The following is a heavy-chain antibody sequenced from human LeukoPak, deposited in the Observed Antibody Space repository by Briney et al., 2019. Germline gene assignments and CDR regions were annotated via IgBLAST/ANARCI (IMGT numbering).Heavy chain of an antibody. J-gene: IGHJ4*02. V-gene: IGHV4-39*01. CDR3: ARLIGESLFDY. D-gene: IGHD2-21*01. Sequence: SETLSLTCTVSGGSISSSSYYWSWIRQPPGKGLEWIGSIYYSGSTYYNPSLKSRVTISVDTSKNQFSLKLSSVTAADTAVYYCARLIGESLFDYWGQGTLVTVSS. CDR2: IYYSGST. CDR1: GGSISSSSYY.